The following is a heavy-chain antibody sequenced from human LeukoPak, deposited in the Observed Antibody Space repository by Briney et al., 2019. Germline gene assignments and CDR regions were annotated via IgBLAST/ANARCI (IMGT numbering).Heavy chain of an antibody. CDR2: ISGSGGRT. CDR1: GFTFSSYA. CDR3: AKGSWYQLLSGDY. V-gene: IGHV3-23*01. D-gene: IGHD2-2*01. J-gene: IGHJ4*02. Sequence: PGGSLRLSCAASGFTFSSYAMSWVRQAPGKGLEWVSAISGSGGRTYYADSVKGRFTISRDNSKNTLYLQMNSLRAEDTAVYYCAKGSWYQLLSGDYWGQGTLVTVSS.